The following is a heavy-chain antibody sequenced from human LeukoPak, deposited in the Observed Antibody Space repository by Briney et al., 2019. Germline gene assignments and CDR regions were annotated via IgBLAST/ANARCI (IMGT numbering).Heavy chain of an antibody. CDR1: GGSISNYY. D-gene: IGHD1-26*01. CDR2: IYYNARST. Sequence: SETLSLTCTVSGGSISNYYWSWIRQPPGKGLEWIGYIYYNARSTNYNPSLKSRVTISVDTSKNQFSLKLTSVTAADTAVYHCGRGEWALLPGAFDIWGKGTGVTVSS. CDR3: GRGEWALLPGAFDI. V-gene: IGHV4-59*01. J-gene: IGHJ3*02.